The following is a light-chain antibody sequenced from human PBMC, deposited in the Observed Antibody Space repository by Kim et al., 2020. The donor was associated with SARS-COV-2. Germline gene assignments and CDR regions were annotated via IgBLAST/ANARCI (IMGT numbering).Light chain of an antibody. CDR2: SNN. CDR1: SSNIGSNT. CDR3: AAWDDSLNVNWV. V-gene: IGLV1-44*01. J-gene: IGLJ3*02. Sequence: QPVLTQPPSASGTPGQRVTISCSGSSSNIGSNTVNWYQQLPGTAPKLLIYSNNQRPSGVPDRFSGSKSGTSASLAISGLQSEDEADYYCAAWDDSLNVNWVFGGGTQLTVL.